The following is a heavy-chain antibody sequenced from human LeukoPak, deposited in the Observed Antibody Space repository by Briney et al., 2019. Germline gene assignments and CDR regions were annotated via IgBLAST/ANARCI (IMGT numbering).Heavy chain of an antibody. Sequence: SETLSLTCTVSGGSISSHYWSWIRQPPGKGLEWIGSIYYTGSTNYNPSLKSRVTISVDASKNQFSLKLTSVTAADTAVYYCARHGGYSTNSTFDYWGQGTLVTVSS. CDR1: GGSISSHY. J-gene: IGHJ4*02. D-gene: IGHD5-12*01. CDR2: IYYTGST. CDR3: ARHGGYSTNSTFDY. V-gene: IGHV4-59*08.